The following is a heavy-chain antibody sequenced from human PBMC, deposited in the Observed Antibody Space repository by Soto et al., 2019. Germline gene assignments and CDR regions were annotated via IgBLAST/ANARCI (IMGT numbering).Heavy chain of an antibody. CDR3: ARDLRTGPDVLLWFGELLIYMDV. Sequence: ASVKVSCKASGYTFTSYGISWVRQAPGQGLEWMGWISAYNGNTNYAQKLQGRVTMTTDTSTSTAYMELRSLRSDATAVYYCARDLRTGPDVLLWFGELLIYMDVWGKGTTVTVSS. J-gene: IGHJ6*03. CDR2: ISAYNGNT. V-gene: IGHV1-18*01. CDR1: GYTFTSYG. D-gene: IGHD3-10*01.